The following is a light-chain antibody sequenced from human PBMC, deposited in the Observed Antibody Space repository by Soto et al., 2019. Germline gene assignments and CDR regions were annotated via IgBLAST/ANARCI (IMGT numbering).Light chain of an antibody. CDR3: QQYRSSPQLP. CDR1: QSVSSSY. J-gene: IGKJ4*01. Sequence: EIVLTQSPGTRSLSPGERATLSCRASQSVSSSYLAWYQQKPGQAPRLLNYGASSSATGIPERFSGSGSGTDFTLTINRREREDFALYYGQQYRSSPQLPLGGGTRVEIK. CDR2: GAS. V-gene: IGKV3-20*01.